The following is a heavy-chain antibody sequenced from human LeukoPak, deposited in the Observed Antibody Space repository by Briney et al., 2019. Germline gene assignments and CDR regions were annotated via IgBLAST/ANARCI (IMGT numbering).Heavy chain of an antibody. D-gene: IGHD2-2*01. CDR1: GYTFTSYG. CDR2: ISAYNGNT. V-gene: IGHV1-18*01. J-gene: IGHJ4*02. CDR3: ARDFFHQFHFDY. Sequence: PEASVKVSCRASGYTFTSYGISWVRQAPGQGLEWMGWISAYNGNTNYAQKLQGRVTMTTDTSTSTAYMELSSLRSEDTAVYYCARDFFHQFHFDYWGQGTLVTVSS.